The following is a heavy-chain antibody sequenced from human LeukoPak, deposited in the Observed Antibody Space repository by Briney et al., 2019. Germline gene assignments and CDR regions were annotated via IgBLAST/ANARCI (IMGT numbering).Heavy chain of an antibody. CDR3: ARRNRGQWLADY. CDR2: MNPNSGNT. Sequence: ASVTVSCKASGYTFTSYDINWVRQATGQGLEWMGWMNPNSGNTGYAQKFQGRVTMTRNTSISTAYMELSSLRSEDTAVYYCARRNRGQWLADYWGQGTLVTVSS. J-gene: IGHJ4*02. CDR1: GYTFTSYD. D-gene: IGHD6-19*01. V-gene: IGHV1-8*01.